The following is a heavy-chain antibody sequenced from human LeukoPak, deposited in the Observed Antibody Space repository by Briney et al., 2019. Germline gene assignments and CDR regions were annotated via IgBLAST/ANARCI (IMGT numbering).Heavy chain of an antibody. CDR2: INHSGRT. Sequence: SETQSLTCAVYGGSFSGYYWSWIRQPPGKGLEWIGEINHSGRTNYNPSLKSRVTISVDTSKNQFSLNLSSVTAADTAVYYCARPNMDVWGKGTTVTVSS. V-gene: IGHV4-34*01. CDR3: ARPNMDV. J-gene: IGHJ6*03. CDR1: GGSFSGYY.